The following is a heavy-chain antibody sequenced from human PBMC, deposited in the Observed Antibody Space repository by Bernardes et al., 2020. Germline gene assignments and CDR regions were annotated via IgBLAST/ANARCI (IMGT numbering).Heavy chain of an antibody. J-gene: IGHJ4*02. D-gene: IGHD3-10*01. CDR3: ANLGSGINYNQSDY. CDR2: IWFDGSSR. Sequence: GGSLRLSCAASGFTFSLFGMNWVRQTPGKGLEWVAGIWFDGSSRHYADSVRGRFIVSRDNAKDTLFLQMDSLRVEDTAVYYCANLGSGINYNQSDYWGQGTLDTGSS. CDR1: GFTFSLFG. V-gene: IGHV3-33*08.